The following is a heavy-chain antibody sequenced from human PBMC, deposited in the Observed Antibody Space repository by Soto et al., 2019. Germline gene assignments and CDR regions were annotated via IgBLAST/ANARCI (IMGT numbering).Heavy chain of an antibody. J-gene: IGHJ4*02. CDR2: LDPSDSYT. D-gene: IGHD3-10*01. CDR1: GYSLTSSW. V-gene: IGHV5-10-1*01. Sequence: PGESLKISCKGSGYSLTSSWINWLRQMPGKGLEWMGRLDPSDSYTSYSPSFQGRVTISVDKSISTAYLQWSSLKTSDTAMYYCARSITSYFDLWGQGTLVTVSS. CDR3: ARSITSYFDL.